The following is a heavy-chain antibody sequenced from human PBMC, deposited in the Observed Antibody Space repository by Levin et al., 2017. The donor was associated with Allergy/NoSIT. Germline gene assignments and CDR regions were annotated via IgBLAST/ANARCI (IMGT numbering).Heavy chain of an antibody. CDR1: GLSFSSYA. D-gene: IGHD4-23*01. CDR2: ISGSGDTT. Sequence: QSGGSLRLSCATSGLSFSSYAMSWVRQAPGKGLEWVSTISGSGDTTHYADSVQGRLTISRDNSKNTLYLQTNSLRDEDTALYYCAKGTDHGGNLRLAFDIWGQGTMVTVSS. V-gene: IGHV3-23*01. J-gene: IGHJ3*02. CDR3: AKGTDHGGNLRLAFDI.